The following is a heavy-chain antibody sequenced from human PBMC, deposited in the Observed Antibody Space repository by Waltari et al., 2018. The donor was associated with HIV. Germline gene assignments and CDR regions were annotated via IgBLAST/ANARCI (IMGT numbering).Heavy chain of an antibody. D-gene: IGHD2-15*01. CDR3: ARLDCSGGTCSPFDP. Sequence: QLQLQESGPGLVQPSEPLSLTCTVSGGSVFSSVSYWGWIRPPPGRGLEWIGTLYYTGNTYYNPSLQSRVTISVGVSKNQFSLKLGSVSASDTAVYYCARLDCSGGTCSPFDPWGQGTLVTVSS. J-gene: IGHJ5*01. CDR2: LYYTGNT. V-gene: IGHV4-39*01. CDR1: GGSVFSSVSY.